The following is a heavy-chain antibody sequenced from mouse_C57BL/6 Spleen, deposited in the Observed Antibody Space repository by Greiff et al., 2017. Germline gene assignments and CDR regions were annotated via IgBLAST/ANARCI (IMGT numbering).Heavy chain of an antibody. CDR3: TRWGYDGYHQGYFDV. Sequence: EVQLQQSGPELVKPGASVKISCKASGYTFTDYYMNWVKQSNGKSLEWIGDINPNNGGTSYNQKFKGKATLTVDKSSSTAYMELRSLTSEDSAVYYCTRWGYDGYHQGYFDVWGTGTTVTVSS. D-gene: IGHD2-3*01. CDR1: GYTFTDYY. V-gene: IGHV1-26*01. J-gene: IGHJ1*03. CDR2: INPNNGGT.